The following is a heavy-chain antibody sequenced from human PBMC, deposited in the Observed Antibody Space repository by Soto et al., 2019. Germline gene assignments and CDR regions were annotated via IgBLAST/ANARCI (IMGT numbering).Heavy chain of an antibody. CDR1: GLSITDSEMG. CDR3: ARRHLAVAVSPWFDP. V-gene: IGHV2-26*01. J-gene: IGHJ5*02. Sequence: QVTLKESGPVLVKPTETLTLSCTVSGLSITDSEMGVSWIRQPPGQPLEWLAHIDSSGEKTYRTFLKRRLAIYKDPPKSAIVLTMTNMDPADTATYFCARRHLAVAVSPWFDPWGQGIPVTVSS. D-gene: IGHD6-19*01. CDR2: IDSSGEK.